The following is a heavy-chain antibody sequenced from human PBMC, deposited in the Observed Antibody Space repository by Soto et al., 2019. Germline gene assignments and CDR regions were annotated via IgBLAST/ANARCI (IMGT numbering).Heavy chain of an antibody. D-gene: IGHD4-4*01. J-gene: IGHJ4*02. CDR1: GFTFTNYV. Sequence: GGSLRLSCAASGFTFTNYVMTWVRQAPGKGLEWVSSISGSGTITYYADSVKGRFTISRDNSKNTLSLQMNSLRAEDTAVYYCAKDFYRDAYTTGFFDYWGQGTLVTVSS. CDR3: AKDFYRDAYTTGFFDY. V-gene: IGHV3-23*01. CDR2: ISGSGTIT.